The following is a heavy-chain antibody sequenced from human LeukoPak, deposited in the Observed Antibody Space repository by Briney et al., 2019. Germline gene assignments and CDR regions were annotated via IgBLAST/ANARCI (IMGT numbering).Heavy chain of an antibody. CDR3: ARDRRDYSYAFDI. CDR1: GGSISSYY. CDR2: IHASGST. Sequence: SETLSLTCTVSGGSISSYYWSWIRQYAGKGLEWIGRIHASGSTNHNPSLKSRTTMSIDTSKNHFSLTLNSVTAADTAVYYCARDRRDYSYAFDIWGQGTLVTVSS. J-gene: IGHJ3*02. V-gene: IGHV4-4*07. D-gene: IGHD4-17*01.